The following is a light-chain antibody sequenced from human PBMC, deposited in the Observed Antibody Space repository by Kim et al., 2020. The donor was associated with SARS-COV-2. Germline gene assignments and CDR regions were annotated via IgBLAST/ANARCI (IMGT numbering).Light chain of an antibody. CDR1: QDIKYF. Sequence: SASVGDRVSLTRRASQDIKYFLNWYQQRPGTAPKLVIHSASTLQSGVPSRFTGSGSGTDFTLTITSLQPEDFATYYCQQSYNNPYTFGQGTKLEMK. CDR2: SAS. CDR3: QQSYNNPYT. V-gene: IGKV1-39*01. J-gene: IGKJ2*01.